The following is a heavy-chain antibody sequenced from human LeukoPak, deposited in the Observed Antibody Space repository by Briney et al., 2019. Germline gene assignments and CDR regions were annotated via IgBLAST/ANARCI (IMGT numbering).Heavy chain of an antibody. D-gene: IGHD3-22*01. CDR2: IIDSGKTV. Sequence: GGSLRLSCAVSGFTFSNYSMNWVRQTPGRGLEWIAYIIDSGKTVYYADSVKGRFTISRDNAKNSLYLQMNSLRAEDTAVYYCARADSTMVVWYFDYWGQGALVTVSS. CDR1: GFTFSNYS. J-gene: IGHJ4*02. V-gene: IGHV3-48*01. CDR3: ARADSTMVVWYFDY.